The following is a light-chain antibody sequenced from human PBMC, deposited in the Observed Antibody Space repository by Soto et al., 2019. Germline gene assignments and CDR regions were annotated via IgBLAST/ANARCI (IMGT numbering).Light chain of an antibody. Sequence: EIVMTQSPATLSLSPGERATLSCRASLSVSSDLAWYRQKPGQAPRLLIYRASSRASGIPDRFSGSGSGTDFTLTISRLDPEDFAVYYCQQYGRSSLTFGGGTKVDI. CDR3: QQYGRSSLT. CDR2: RAS. J-gene: IGKJ4*01. CDR1: LSVSSD. V-gene: IGKV3-20*01.